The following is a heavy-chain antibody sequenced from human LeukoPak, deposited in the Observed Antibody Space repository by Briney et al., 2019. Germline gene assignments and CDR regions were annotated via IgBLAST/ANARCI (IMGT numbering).Heavy chain of an antibody. V-gene: IGHV3-30*18. D-gene: IGHD2-15*01. CDR3: AKDALGYCSGGSCSTRSWFDP. J-gene: IGHJ5*02. Sequence: PGRSLRLSCAASGFTFSSYGMHWVRQAPGKGLEWVAVISYDGSNKYYADSVKGRFTISRDNSKNTLHLQMNSLRAEDTAVYYCAKDALGYCSGGSCSTRSWFDPWGQGTLVTVSS. CDR1: GFTFSSYG. CDR2: ISYDGSNK.